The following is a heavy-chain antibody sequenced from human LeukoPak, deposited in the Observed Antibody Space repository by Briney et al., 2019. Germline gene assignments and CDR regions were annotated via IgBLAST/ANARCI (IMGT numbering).Heavy chain of an antibody. Sequence: ASVKVSCKASGYTFTGYYMHWVRQAPGQGLEWMGWINPNSRGTNYAQKFQGRVTMTRDTSISTAYMELSRLRSDDTAVYYCARYYYGSGNTYGMDVWGQGTTVTVSS. CDR2: INPNSRGT. J-gene: IGHJ6*02. D-gene: IGHD3-10*01. V-gene: IGHV1-2*02. CDR3: ARYYYGSGNTYGMDV. CDR1: GYTFTGYY.